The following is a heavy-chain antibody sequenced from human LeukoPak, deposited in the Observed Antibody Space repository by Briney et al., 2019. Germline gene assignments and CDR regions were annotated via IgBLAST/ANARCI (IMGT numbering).Heavy chain of an antibody. V-gene: IGHV1-46*01. CDR3: ARDSHSYYYDSSGYPDY. Sequence: ASVKVSCKASGSTFTSYYMHWVRHAPGQGLEWMGIINPSGGSTSYAQKFQGRVTMTRDTSTSTVYMELSSLRSEDTAVYYCARDSHSYYYDSSGYPDYWGQGTLVTVSS. J-gene: IGHJ4*02. D-gene: IGHD3-22*01. CDR1: GSTFTSYY. CDR2: INPSGGST.